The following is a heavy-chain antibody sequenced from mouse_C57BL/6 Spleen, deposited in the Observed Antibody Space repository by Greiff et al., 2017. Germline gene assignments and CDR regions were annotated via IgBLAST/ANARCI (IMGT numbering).Heavy chain of an antibody. CDR1: GFSFNTYA. CDR2: IRSKSNNYAT. V-gene: IGHV10-1*01. CDR3: VRGDWWYFDV. J-gene: IGHJ1*03. Sequence: EVMLVESGGGLVQPKGSLKLSCAASGFSFNTYAMNWVRQAPGKGLEWVARIRSKSNNYATYYADSVKDRFTISRDDSESMLYLQMNNLKTEDTAMYYCVRGDWWYFDVWGTGTTVTVSS.